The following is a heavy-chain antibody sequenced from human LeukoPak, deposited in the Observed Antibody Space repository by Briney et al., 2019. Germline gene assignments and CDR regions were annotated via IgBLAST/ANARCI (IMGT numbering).Heavy chain of an antibody. D-gene: IGHD3-3*01. V-gene: IGHV1-18*01. CDR3: ARGRPSGGFLEWLPTGDAFDI. CDR1: GYTFTSYG. Sequence: ASVKVSCKASGYTFTSYGISWVRQAPGQGLEWMGWISAYNGNTNYAQKLQGRVTMTTDTSTSTAYMELRSLRSDDTAVYYCARGRPSGGFLEWLPTGDAFDIWGQGTMVTVSS. J-gene: IGHJ3*02. CDR2: ISAYNGNT.